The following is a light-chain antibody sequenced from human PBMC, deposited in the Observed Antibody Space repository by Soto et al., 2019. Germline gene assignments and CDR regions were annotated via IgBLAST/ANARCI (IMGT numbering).Light chain of an antibody. V-gene: IGLV2-14*01. CDR2: EVS. CDR1: SRDVGGYDY. Sequence: QSVLTQPASVSGSPGQSITISRTGTSRDVGGYDYVSSYQLHPGKAPKLMDFEVSNRPSGVSYRFSGSKSGNTASLTISGLQAEDEADYFCSSYSISTAYLFGTGTKVTVL. CDR3: SSYSISTAYL. J-gene: IGLJ1*01.